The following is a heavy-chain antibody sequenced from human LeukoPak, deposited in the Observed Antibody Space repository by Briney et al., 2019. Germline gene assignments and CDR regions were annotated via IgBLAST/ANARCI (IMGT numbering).Heavy chain of an antibody. CDR1: GFTFSSYW. V-gene: IGHV3-74*01. CDR2: INSDGSST. J-gene: IGHJ3*01. Sequence: GGSLRLSCAASGFTFSSYWMHWVRQAPGKGLVWVSRINSDGSSTSYADSVKGRFTISRDNAKNTLYLQMNSLRAEDTAVCYCARDVIAYCGGDCSPDDAFDVWGQGTMVTVSS. CDR3: ARDVIAYCGGDCSPDDAFDV. D-gene: IGHD2-21*02.